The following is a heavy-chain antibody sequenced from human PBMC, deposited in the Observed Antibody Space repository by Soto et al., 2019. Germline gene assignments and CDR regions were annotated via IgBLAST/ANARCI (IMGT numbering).Heavy chain of an antibody. CDR2: ISYDGRET. Sequence: AGGSLRLSCAASGFAVSSNYMTWVRQAPGKGLEWLSVISYDGRETHYADSVEGRFIISRDSSKKTAYLQMNSLRGDDTAVYFCATDPVAVTGSFIDSWGQGTLVTVSS. CDR3: ATDPVAVTGSFIDS. D-gene: IGHD2-21*02. V-gene: IGHV3-30-3*01. J-gene: IGHJ4*02. CDR1: GFAVSSNY.